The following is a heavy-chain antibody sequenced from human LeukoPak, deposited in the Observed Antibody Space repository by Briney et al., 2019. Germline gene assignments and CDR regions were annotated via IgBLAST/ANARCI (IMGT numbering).Heavy chain of an antibody. J-gene: IGHJ4*02. CDR1: GSTVSSNY. Sequence: TGGSLRLSCAASGSTVSSNYMSWVRQAPGKGLEWVSVIYSSGSTSYADSVKGRFTISRDNSKNTLYLQMNSLRAEDTAVYYCARGGGGAWDFFFDYWGQGALVTVSS. D-gene: IGHD3-16*01. V-gene: IGHV3-53*01. CDR3: ARGGGGAWDFFFDY. CDR2: IYSSGST.